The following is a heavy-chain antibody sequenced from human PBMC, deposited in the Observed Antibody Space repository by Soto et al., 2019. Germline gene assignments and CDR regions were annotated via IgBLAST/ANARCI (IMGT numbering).Heavy chain of an antibody. CDR1: GGSFSGYY. CDR3: ARGQTYGDFLFLYYFDY. CDR2: INHSGST. V-gene: IGHV4-34*01. Sequence: SETLSLTCAVYGGSFSGYYWSWIRQPPGKGLEWIGEINHSGSTNYNPSLKSRVTISVDTSKNQFSLKLSSVTAADTAVYYCARGQTYGDFLFLYYFDYWGQGTLVTVSS. J-gene: IGHJ4*02. D-gene: IGHD4-17*01.